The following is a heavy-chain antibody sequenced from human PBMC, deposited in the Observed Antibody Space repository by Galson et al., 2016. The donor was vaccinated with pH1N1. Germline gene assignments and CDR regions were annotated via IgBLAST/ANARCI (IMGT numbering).Heavy chain of an antibody. D-gene: IGHD3-16*01. Sequence: SVKVSCKASGYTFTNYAMNWVRQAPGQGLEWMGWINTNTGNPTYVQGFTGRFVFSLDTSVSTAYLQISGLKAEDTAVYYCARDGDGGLHVGELFGGRYRYYGMDVWGQGTTVTVSS. CDR1: GYTFTNYA. V-gene: IGHV7-4-1*02. CDR2: INTNTGNP. J-gene: IGHJ6*02. CDR3: ARDGDGGLHVGELFGGRYRYYGMDV.